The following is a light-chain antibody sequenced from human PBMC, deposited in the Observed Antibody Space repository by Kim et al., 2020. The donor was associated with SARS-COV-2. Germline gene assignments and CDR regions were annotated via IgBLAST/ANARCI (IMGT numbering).Light chain of an antibody. V-gene: IGKV1-5*03. CDR1: HPIDRW. CDR3: QKYTTFSTWT. Sequence: SVGDKLHITCRASHPIDRWLAWYQQKPGNPPKLLIYKASNLESGVPSRFIGSGSGTEFTLAINSLQPDDFATYYCQKYTTFSTWTFGQGTKVDIK. CDR2: KAS. J-gene: IGKJ1*01.